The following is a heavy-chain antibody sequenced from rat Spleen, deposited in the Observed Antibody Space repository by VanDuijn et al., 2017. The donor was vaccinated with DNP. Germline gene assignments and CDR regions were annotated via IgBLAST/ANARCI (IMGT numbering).Heavy chain of an antibody. D-gene: IGHD4-3*01. V-gene: IGHV5-22*01. CDR3: VRWNSGHFDY. CDR2: IGSPAYAP. J-gene: IGHJ2*01. CDR1: GFTFSDYN. Sequence: EVQLVESGGGLVQPGRSLKLSCVASGFTFSDYNMAWVRQAPKKGLEWVAYIGSPAYAPYHGDSVKGRFTISRDNAKSTLYLQMNSLRSEDMATYYCVRWNSGHFDYWGQGVMVTVSS.